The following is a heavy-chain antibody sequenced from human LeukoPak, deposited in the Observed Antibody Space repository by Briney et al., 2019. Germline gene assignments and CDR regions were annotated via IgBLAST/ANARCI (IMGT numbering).Heavy chain of an antibody. Sequence: GALRLSCATSGFTVSGNYMRWVRPAPGKGLECVPVIYSGGDTYYADSVKGRFTISRDKSKNSLYLQMNSLRTEDTALYYCAKDLSRWGSYRSDAFDIWGQGTMVTVSS. CDR2: IYSGGDT. D-gene: IGHD3-16*02. V-gene: IGHV3-53*05. CDR1: GFTVSGNY. J-gene: IGHJ3*02. CDR3: AKDLSRWGSYRSDAFDI.